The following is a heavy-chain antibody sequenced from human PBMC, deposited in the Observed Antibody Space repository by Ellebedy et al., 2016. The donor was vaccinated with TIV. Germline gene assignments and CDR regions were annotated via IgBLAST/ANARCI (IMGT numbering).Heavy chain of an antibody. J-gene: IGHJ6*02. CDR2: FDPEDGET. V-gene: IGHV1-24*01. Sequence: ASVKVSCXVSGYTLTELSMHWVRQAPGKGLEWMGGFDPEDGETIYAQKFQGRVTMTEDTSTDTAYMELSSLRSEDTAVYYCARGGGGVVVVAATFYYYYGMDVWGQGTTVTVSS. CDR3: ARGGGGVVVVAATFYYYYGMDV. D-gene: IGHD2-15*01. CDR1: GYTLTELS.